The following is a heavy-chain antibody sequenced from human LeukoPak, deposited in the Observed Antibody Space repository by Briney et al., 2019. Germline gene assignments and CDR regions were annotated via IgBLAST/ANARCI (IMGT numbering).Heavy chain of an antibody. CDR3: ARGTYYYDSSGYYYVDAFDI. Sequence: ASVKVSCKASGYTFTSYDINWVRQATGQGLEWMGWMNPNSGNTGYAQKFQGRVTMTRNTSISTAYMELSSLRSEDTAVNYCARGTYYYDSSGYYYVDAFDIWGQGTMVTVSS. V-gene: IGHV1-8*01. CDR2: MNPNSGNT. J-gene: IGHJ3*02. D-gene: IGHD3-22*01. CDR1: GYTFTSYD.